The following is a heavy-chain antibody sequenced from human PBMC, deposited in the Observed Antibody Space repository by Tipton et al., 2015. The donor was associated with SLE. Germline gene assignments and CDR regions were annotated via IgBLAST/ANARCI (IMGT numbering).Heavy chain of an antibody. CDR2: IYYSGST. CDR1: GGSISTYY. D-gene: IGHD1-7*01. V-gene: IGHV4-59*12. J-gene: IGHJ4*02. Sequence: TLSLPCPVSGGSISTYYWSWIRQPPGKRLEWIGYIYYSGSTNYNPSLKSRVTISVDPSKNQFSLKLSSVTAADTAVYYCARQRITGTTYYFDYWGQGTLVTISS. CDR3: ARQRITGTTYYFDY.